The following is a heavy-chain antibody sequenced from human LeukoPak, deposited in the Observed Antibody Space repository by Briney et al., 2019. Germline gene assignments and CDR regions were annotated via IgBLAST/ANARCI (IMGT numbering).Heavy chain of an antibody. Sequence: SETLSLTCTVSGGSVSSGDYYWSWIRQPPGKGLEWIGYINYSGYTLYNPSLRSRVTISIDTSKNHFSPKVSSVTAADTAVYYCARDRGYSYGPFDSWGPGTLVTVSS. CDR1: GGSVSSGDYY. J-gene: IGHJ4*02. V-gene: IGHV4-30-4*01. CDR2: INYSGYT. CDR3: ARDRGYSYGPFDS. D-gene: IGHD5-18*01.